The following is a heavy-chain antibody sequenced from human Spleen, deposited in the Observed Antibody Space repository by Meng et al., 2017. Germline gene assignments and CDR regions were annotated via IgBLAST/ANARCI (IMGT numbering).Heavy chain of an antibody. CDR1: GFTFSSYA. D-gene: IGHD3-22*01. Sequence: GGSLRLSCAVSGFTFSSYAMHWVRQAPGKGLEWVAVISYDGSNKYYADSVKGRLTISRDNSKNTLYLQMNSQRAEDTVVYYCARDSIYDSSGYYPSPYYYYGMDVWGQGTTVTVSS. CDR3: ARDSIYDSSGYYPSPYYYYGMDV. V-gene: IGHV3-30-3*01. CDR2: ISYDGSNK. J-gene: IGHJ6*02.